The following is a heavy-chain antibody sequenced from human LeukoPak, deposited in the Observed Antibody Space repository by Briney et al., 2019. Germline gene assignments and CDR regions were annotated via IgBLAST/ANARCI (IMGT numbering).Heavy chain of an antibody. D-gene: IGHD2-8*02. Sequence: GGSLRLSCAASGFTFSNNWMSWVRQAPGKGLECVANIKKDGSEKYYINSVKGRFTISRDNAKNSLYLQMDSLRAEDTALYYCVKDAGTAWGQGTLVTVS. J-gene: IGHJ5*02. CDR3: VKDAGTA. CDR2: IKKDGSEK. CDR1: GFTFSNNW. V-gene: IGHV3-7*01.